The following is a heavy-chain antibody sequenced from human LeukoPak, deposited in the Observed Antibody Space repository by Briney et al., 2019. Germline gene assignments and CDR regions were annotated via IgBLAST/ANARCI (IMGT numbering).Heavy chain of an antibody. CDR1: GFTFSSYS. V-gene: IGHV3-21*04. J-gene: IGHJ4*02. Sequence: SGGSLRLSCAASGFTFSSYSMNWVRQAPGKGLEWVSSISSSSSYIYYADSVKGRFTISRDNAKNSLYLQMNSLRAEDTAVYYCARDLDYYDSSGYYSYYFDYWGQGTLVTASS. D-gene: IGHD3-22*01. CDR3: ARDLDYYDSSGYYSYYFDY. CDR2: ISSSSSYI.